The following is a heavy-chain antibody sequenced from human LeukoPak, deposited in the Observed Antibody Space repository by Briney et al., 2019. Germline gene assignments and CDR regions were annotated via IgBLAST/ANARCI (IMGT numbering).Heavy chain of an antibody. CDR1: GGSISSYY. J-gene: IGHJ3*02. Sequence: SEALSLTCTVSGGSISSYYWSWIRQPPGKGLEWIGYIYYSGSTYYNPSLKSRVTISVDTSKNQFSLKLSSVTAADTAVYYCARRRDAFDIWGQGTMVTVSS. CDR3: ARRRDAFDI. CDR2: IYYSGST. V-gene: IGHV4-59*08.